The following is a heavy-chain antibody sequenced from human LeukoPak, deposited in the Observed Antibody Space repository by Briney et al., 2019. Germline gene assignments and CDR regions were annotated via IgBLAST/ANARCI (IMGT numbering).Heavy chain of an antibody. J-gene: IGHJ4*02. CDR3: AREHSYYDSSGYYYGSGYFDY. CDR1: GGSISSYY. Sequence: SETLSLTCTVSGGSISSYYWSWIRQPPGKGLEWIGYIYYSGSTNYNPSLKSRVTISVDTSKNRFSLKLSSVTAADTAVYSCAREHSYYDSSGYYYGSGYFDYWGQGTLVTVSS. CDR2: IYYSGST. V-gene: IGHV4-59*13. D-gene: IGHD3-22*01.